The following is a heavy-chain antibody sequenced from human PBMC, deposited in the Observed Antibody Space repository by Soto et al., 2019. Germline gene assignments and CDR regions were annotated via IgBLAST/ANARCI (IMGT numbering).Heavy chain of an antibody. V-gene: IGHV1-69*06. CDR1: GGLFSVFS. CDR2: VLPITGST. D-gene: IGHD5-12*01. CDR3: ATIRVRGGPLRFED. Sequence: QVQLVQSGAEVKKPGSSVKVSCKTSGGLFSVFSFNWVRQAPGHGLEWMGGVLPITGSTDYAQKFQGRLTITADRSTSKIYMELSRLTSDDTANYYCATIRVRGGPLRFEDGGQGTLISVSS. J-gene: IGHJ4*01.